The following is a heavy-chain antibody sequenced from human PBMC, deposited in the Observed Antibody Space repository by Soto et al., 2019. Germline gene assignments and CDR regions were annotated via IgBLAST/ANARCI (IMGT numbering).Heavy chain of an antibody. CDR2: IRSKANSYVT. CDR3: TRQGYTSGWSQGGWLYYYYGMDV. V-gene: IGHV3-73*01. J-gene: IGHJ6*02. CDR1: GFTFSGSA. Sequence: GGSLRLSCAASGFTFSGSAIHWVRQASGKGLEWVGRIRSKANSYVTAYAASVKGRFTISRDDSKNTAYLQMNSLKTEDTAVYYCTRQGYTSGWSQGGWLYYYYGMDVWGQGTTVTVSS. D-gene: IGHD6-19*01.